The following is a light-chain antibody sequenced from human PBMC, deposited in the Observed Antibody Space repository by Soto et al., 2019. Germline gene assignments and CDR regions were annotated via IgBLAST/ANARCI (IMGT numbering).Light chain of an antibody. CDR2: SGS. V-gene: IGKV2-28*01. J-gene: IGKJ3*01. CDR1: QSLLQSNGYNY. CDR3: MQSLQTPFT. Sequence: DIVMTQSQLSLPVTPGEPASICCRSSQSLLQSNGYNYLDWYRQKPGQSPQLLIYSGSHRASEVPDRFSGSGSVTDSTLQISRVEAEDVGVYYCMQSLQTPFTFGPGTTVDIK.